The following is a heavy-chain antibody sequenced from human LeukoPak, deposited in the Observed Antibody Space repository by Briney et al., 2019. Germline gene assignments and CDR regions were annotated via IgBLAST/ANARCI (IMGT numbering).Heavy chain of an antibody. Sequence: ASVKVSCKASGYTFISYDINWVRQATGQGLEWMGWMNPNSGNTGYAQKFQGRVTMTRNTSISTAYMELSSLRSEDTAVYYCARARLVYSGYEQGYFDYWGQGTLVTVSS. CDR3: ARARLVYSGYEQGYFDY. V-gene: IGHV1-8*01. D-gene: IGHD5-12*01. J-gene: IGHJ4*02. CDR1: GYTFISYD. CDR2: MNPNSGNT.